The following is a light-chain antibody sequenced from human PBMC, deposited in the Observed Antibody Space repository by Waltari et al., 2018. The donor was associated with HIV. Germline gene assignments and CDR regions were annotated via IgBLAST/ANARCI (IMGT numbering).Light chain of an antibody. CDR3: AAWDDSLNGEVV. J-gene: IGLJ2*01. Sequence: QSVLTQPPSASGSPGQRVTISCSGRNHKIGSNKVKWYQQLPGTAPKLLIYGNTQRPSGVPDRFSGSKSGTSASLAISGLQSEDEADYYCAAWDDSLNGEVVFGGGTKLTVL. CDR2: GNT. V-gene: IGLV1-44*01. CDR1: NHKIGSNK.